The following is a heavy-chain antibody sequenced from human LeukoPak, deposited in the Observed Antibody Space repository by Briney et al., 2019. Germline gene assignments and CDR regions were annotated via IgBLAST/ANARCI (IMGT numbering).Heavy chain of an antibody. J-gene: IGHJ4*02. V-gene: IGHV5-51*01. D-gene: IGHD2-2*01. CDR1: GYSFTTYW. CDR3: VRHLSDITSCPNY. CDR2: IYPGDADT. Sequence: GESLKISCQGSGYSFTTYWIGWVRQMPGKGLEWMGIIYPGDADTRYSTSFQGQVTISADKSINTAYLQWSSLKASDTAIYYCVRHLSDITSCPNYWGPGTLVTVAS.